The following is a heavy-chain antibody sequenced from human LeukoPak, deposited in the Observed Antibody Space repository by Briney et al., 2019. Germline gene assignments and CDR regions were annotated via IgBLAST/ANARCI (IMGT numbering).Heavy chain of an antibody. CDR2: IFYSGST. Sequence: KPSETLSLTCTVSGDSIGRSSYYWGWIRQSPGKGLEWIGSIFYSGSTYYNPSLKSRVSISVDMSKNQFSLKLSSVTAADTAVYYCARPRRAAALSDAFDIWGQGTMVTVSS. D-gene: IGHD6-13*01. J-gene: IGHJ3*02. CDR1: GDSIGRSSYY. V-gene: IGHV4-39*07. CDR3: ARPRRAAALSDAFDI.